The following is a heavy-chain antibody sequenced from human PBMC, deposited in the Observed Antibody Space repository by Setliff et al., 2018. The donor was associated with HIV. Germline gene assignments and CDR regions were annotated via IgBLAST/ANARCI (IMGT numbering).Heavy chain of an antibody. CDR1: GFTFSTFG. J-gene: IGHJ6*03. V-gene: IGHV3-23*01. Sequence: PGGSLRLSCAASGFTFSTFGMTWVRQGPGKGLEWVSGISGRGGSTYYADSVKGRFTITRDNSKNTLYLQMNSLRGEDTAIYYCAKDASGTFFNPISNYMDVWGKGTTVTVSS. CDR3: AKDASGTFFNPISNYMDV. D-gene: IGHD3-10*01. CDR2: ISGRGGST.